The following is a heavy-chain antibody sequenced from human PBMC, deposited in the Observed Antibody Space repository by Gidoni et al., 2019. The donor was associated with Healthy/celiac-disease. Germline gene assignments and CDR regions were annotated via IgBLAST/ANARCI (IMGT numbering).Heavy chain of an antibody. CDR3: ARGLTGAPRGAFDI. CDR2: INAGNGNT. D-gene: IGHD7-27*01. J-gene: IGHJ3*02. CDR1: GYTPTSYA. V-gene: IGHV1-3*01. Sequence: QVQLVQSGAEVKKPGASVKVSCKASGYTPTSYAMHWVRQAPGQRLEWMGWINAGNGNTKYSQKFQGRVTITRDTSASTAYMELSSLRSEDTAVYYCARGLTGAPRGAFDIWGQGTMVTVSS.